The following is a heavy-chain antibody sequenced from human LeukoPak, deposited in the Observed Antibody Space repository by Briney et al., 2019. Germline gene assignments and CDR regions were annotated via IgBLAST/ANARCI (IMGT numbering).Heavy chain of an antibody. D-gene: IGHD6-13*01. Sequence: PGESLKISCKGSGYRFTSYWIGWVRQMPGKGLEWMGIIYPGDFDTRYSPSFEGQVTTSADKSISTAYLQWTSLKASDSAMYYCARPRGAWYNAFDIWGQGTMVTVSS. J-gene: IGHJ3*02. CDR1: GYRFTSYW. CDR3: ARPRGAWYNAFDI. CDR2: IYPGDFDT. V-gene: IGHV5-51*01.